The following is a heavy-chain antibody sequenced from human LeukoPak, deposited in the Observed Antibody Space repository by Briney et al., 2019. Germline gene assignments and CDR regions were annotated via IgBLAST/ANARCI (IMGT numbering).Heavy chain of an antibody. D-gene: IGHD6-13*01. CDR3: ARSPGDSSSWYWDPNFDY. CDR2: ISAYNGNT. CDR1: GYTFTSYG. Sequence: ASVKVSFKASGYTFTSYGISWLRQAPGQGLEWMGWISAYNGNTNYAQKLQGRVTMTTDTSTSTAYMELRSLRSDDTAVYYCARSPGDSSSWYWDPNFDYWGQGTLVTVSS. V-gene: IGHV1-18*01. J-gene: IGHJ4*02.